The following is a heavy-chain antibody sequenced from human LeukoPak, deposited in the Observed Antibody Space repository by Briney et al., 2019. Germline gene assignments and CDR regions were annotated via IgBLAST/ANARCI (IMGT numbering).Heavy chain of an antibody. J-gene: IGHJ3*02. D-gene: IGHD2-2*01. CDR1: GGSISSSSYY. V-gene: IGHV4-39*07. Sequence: SETLSLTCTVSGGSISSSSYYWGWLRQPPGKGLEWIGSIYYSGSTYYNPSLKSRVTISVDTSKNQFSLKLSSVTAADTAVYYCARDHGYCSSTSCYSGAFDIWGQGTMVTVSS. CDR3: ARDHGYCSSTSCYSGAFDI. CDR2: IYYSGST.